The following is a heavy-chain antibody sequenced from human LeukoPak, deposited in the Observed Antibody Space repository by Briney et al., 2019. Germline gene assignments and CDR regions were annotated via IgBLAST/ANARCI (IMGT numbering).Heavy chain of an antibody. D-gene: IGHD5-18*01. Sequence: PGGSLRLSCAASGFTVSSNYMNWVRQAPGKGLEWVSVIYSGGSTYYADSVKGRFTISRDNSKNTLYLQMNSLRAEDTAVYYCAKDSSAMAFDYWGQGTLVTVSS. CDR1: GFTVSSNY. V-gene: IGHV3-53*05. J-gene: IGHJ4*02. CDR2: IYSGGST. CDR3: AKDSSAMAFDY.